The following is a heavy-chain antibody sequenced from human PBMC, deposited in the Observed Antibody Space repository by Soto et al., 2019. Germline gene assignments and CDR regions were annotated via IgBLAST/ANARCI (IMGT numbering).Heavy chain of an antibody. V-gene: IGHV3-21*01. D-gene: IGHD3-3*01. CDR1: GFTFSTYS. CDR2: ISGNRRSI. J-gene: IGHJ4*02. Sequence: GGSLRLSCAASGFTFSTYSMNWVRQAPGMGLEWLSSISGNRRSIFYADSLKGRFTISRDNAENSLYLQMNNLGVEDTAVYYCARAPGSGRDYLDSWGQGTLVTVSS. CDR3: ARAPGSGRDYLDS.